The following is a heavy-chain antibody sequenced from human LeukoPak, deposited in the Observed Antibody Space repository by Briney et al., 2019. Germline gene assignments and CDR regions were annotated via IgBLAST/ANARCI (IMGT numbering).Heavy chain of an antibody. D-gene: IGHD3-10*01. CDR1: GGSISSYY. V-gene: IGHV4-4*07. CDR3: ARDSVTMVRGVRSPSDFDI. J-gene: IGHJ3*02. CDR2: IYTSGST. Sequence: TSETLSLTCTVSGGSISSYYWSWIRQPAGKGLEWIGRIYTSGSTNYNPSLKSRVTMSVDTSKNQFSLKLSSVTAADTAVYYCARDSVTMVRGVRSPSDFDIWGKGTMVTVSS.